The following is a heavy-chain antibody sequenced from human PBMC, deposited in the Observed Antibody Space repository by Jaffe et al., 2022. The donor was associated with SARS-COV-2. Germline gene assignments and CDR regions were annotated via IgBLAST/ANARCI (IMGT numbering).Heavy chain of an antibody. V-gene: IGHV4-39*01. CDR3: ARECSGSSCKSFDY. J-gene: IGHJ4*02. CDR1: GGSISSSNYY. D-gene: IGHD2-15*01. Sequence: QLQLQESGPGLVKPSETLSLTCTVSGGSISSSNYYWGWIRQPPGKGLEWIGSIFYSGSTYYNPSLKSRVTISVDTSKNQFSLTLSSVTAADTAVYYCARECSGSSCKSFDYWGQGTLVTVSS. CDR2: IFYSGST.